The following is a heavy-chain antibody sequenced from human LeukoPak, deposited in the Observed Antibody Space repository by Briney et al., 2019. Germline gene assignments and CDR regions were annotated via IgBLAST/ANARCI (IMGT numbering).Heavy chain of an antibody. J-gene: IGHJ5*02. CDR2: IIPSAGST. CDR3: ARDSPGASGFDP. CDR1: GYTFTSYY. Sequence: ASVKVSCKASGYTFTSYYMHWVRQAPGQGLEWMGIIIPSAGSTSYAQKFQGRVTMTRDMSTSTVYMELSSLRSDDTAVYYCARDSPGASGFDPWGQGTLVTVSS. D-gene: IGHD3-10*01. V-gene: IGHV1-46*01.